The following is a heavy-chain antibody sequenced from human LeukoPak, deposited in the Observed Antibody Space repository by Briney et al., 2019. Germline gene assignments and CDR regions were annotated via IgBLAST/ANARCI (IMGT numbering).Heavy chain of an antibody. CDR3: ATYRQVLLPFES. Sequence: GGSLRLSCAASGFSFRNYGMSWVRQPPGKGLEWVSSIFPSGGEIHYADSVRGRFTISRDNSKSTLSLQMNSLRAEDTAIYYCATYRQVLLPFESWGQGTLVTVSS. CDR2: IFPSGGEI. CDR1: GFSFRNYG. J-gene: IGHJ4*02. D-gene: IGHD2-8*02. V-gene: IGHV3-23*01.